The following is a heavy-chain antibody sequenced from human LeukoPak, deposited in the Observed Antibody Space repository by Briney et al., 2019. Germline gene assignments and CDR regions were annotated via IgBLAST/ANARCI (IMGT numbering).Heavy chain of an antibody. J-gene: IGHJ4*02. CDR1: GGSISSGSYY. Sequence: SETLSLTCTVSGGSISSGSYYWSWIRQPAGKGLEWLGRIYTSGSTNFHTSLESRVTISVATSKTQFSLKLSAVTAADTGVYYCARWGAGDYWGQGTLVTVSS. D-gene: IGHD3-16*01. CDR3: ARWGAGDY. CDR2: IYTSGST. V-gene: IGHV4-61*02.